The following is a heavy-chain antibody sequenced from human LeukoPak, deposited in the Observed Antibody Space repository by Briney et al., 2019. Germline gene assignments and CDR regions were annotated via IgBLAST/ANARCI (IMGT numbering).Heavy chain of an antibody. CDR1: GLTSADYA. J-gene: IGHJ2*01. V-gene: IGHV3-9*02. CDR2: ISRNSGHK. Sequence: SLRLSCAASGLTSADYAMHWVRQAPGTGLEWVSGISRNSGHKGYADSVKGRFTISRDNAKNSLYLRMNSLRAEATALSYFAKDRRPTVAGGYFELWGRGTLVIVSS. CDR3: AKDRRPTVAGGYFEL. D-gene: IGHD3-10*01.